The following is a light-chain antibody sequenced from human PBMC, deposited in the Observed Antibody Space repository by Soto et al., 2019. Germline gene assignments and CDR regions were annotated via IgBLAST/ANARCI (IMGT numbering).Light chain of an antibody. CDR2: DVS. CDR1: QGVSRW. CDR3: QQANTFPLT. V-gene: IGKV1D-12*01. J-gene: IGKJ4*01. Sequence: DTQMTQSPSSVSASVGDRVTITCRASQGVSRWLAWYQQKPGKAPELLIYDVSTLQSGVPSRLSGSESGTEFILTISSLQPEDFATYYCQQANTFPLTFGGGTKVDIK.